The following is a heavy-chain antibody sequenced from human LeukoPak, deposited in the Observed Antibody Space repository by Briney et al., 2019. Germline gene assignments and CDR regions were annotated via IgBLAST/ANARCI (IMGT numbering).Heavy chain of an antibody. D-gene: IGHD2-2*01. CDR1: GGSISSDY. V-gene: IGHV4-59*08. J-gene: IGHJ4*02. CDR2: ISYSGST. CDR3: ARQASCSGTNCYPFDY. Sequence: SETLSLTCTASGGSISSDYWSWIRQPPGKGLEWIGWISYSGSTTYNPSLKTRVTISLDTSKNQFSLKLSSVTAADTAVYYCARQASCSGTNCYPFDYWGQGTLVTVSS.